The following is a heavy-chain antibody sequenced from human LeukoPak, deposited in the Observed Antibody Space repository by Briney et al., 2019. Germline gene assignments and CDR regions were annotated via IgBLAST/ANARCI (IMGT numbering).Heavy chain of an antibody. D-gene: IGHD3-22*01. CDR1: GGSISSYY. CDR3: AEGGYYYDSSGSRGDAFDI. CDR2: IYYSGST. V-gene: IGHV4-59*05. J-gene: IGHJ3*02. Sequence: SETLSLTCTVSGGSISSYYWSWIRQPAGKGLEWIGSIYYSGSTYYNPSLKSRVTISVDTSKNQFSLKLSSVTAADTAVYYCAEGGYYYDSSGSRGDAFDIWGQGTMVTVSS.